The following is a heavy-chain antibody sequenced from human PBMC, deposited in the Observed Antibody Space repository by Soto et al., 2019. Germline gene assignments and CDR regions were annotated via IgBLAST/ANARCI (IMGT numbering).Heavy chain of an antibody. CDR1: GFTFSTYA. J-gene: IGHJ6*02. CDR2: ITGSGGST. CDR3: ARDYGLSYYHYGLDV. D-gene: IGHD4-17*01. Sequence: TGGSLRLSCAASGFTFSTYAMIWVRQAPGKGLEWVSVITGSGGSTYYADSVKGRFTISRDTSKNTLYLQMNSLRAEDTAVYYCARDYGLSYYHYGLDVWGQGTTVTVSS. V-gene: IGHV3-23*01.